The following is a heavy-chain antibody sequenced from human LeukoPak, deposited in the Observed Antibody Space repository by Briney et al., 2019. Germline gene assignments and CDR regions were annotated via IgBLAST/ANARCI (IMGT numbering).Heavy chain of an antibody. J-gene: IGHJ4*02. CDR1: GGSFSGYY. CDR2: INHSGST. CDR3: ARSTMVRGVIIQGPDY. V-gene: IGHV4-34*01. Sequence: SETLSLTCAVYGGSFSGYYWSWIRQPPGKGLEWIGEINHSGSTNYNPSLKSRVTISVDTSKNQFSLKLSSVTAADTAVYHCARSTMVRGVIIQGPDYWGQGTLVTVSS. D-gene: IGHD3-10*01.